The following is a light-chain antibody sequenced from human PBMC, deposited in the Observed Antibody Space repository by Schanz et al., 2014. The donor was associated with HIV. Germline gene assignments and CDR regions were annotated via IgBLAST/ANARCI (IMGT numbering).Light chain of an antibody. V-gene: IGKV4-1*01. CDR2: WAS. J-gene: IGKJ4*01. CDR3: QKYDSVPLT. CDR1: QSVLYSSNNNNY. Sequence: DIVMTQSPDSLAVSLGERATIHCKSSQSVLYSSNNNNYLAWYQQKPGQPPKLLIYWASTRESGIPDRFSGSGSETDFTLTISSLQPEDVATYYCQKYDSVPLTFGGGTKVEIK.